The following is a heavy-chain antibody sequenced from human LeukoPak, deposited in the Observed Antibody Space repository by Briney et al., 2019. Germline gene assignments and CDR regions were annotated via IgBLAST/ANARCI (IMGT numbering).Heavy chain of an antibody. Sequence: GESLRLSCAASGFIFRNFGMSWIRQAPGKGLEWVSHISDVVAHTWYADSVKGRFIISRDNSNNRVFLQMNSLRPEDTALYYCAKDNYGGVYASWGQGTLATVSS. CDR1: GFIFRNFG. CDR2: ISDVVAHT. J-gene: IGHJ5*02. V-gene: IGHV3-23*01. CDR3: AKDNYGGVYAS. D-gene: IGHD3-16*01.